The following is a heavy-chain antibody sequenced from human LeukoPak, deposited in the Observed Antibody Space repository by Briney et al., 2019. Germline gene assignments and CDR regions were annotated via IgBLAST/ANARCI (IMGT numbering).Heavy chain of an antibody. Sequence: SVKVSCKASGFTSTNFAVQWVRQARGQRLEWIGWIVVGSGNTNYAQKFQERVTITRDMSTSTAYMELSSLRSEDTAVYYCAADLSSTPFDYWGQGTLVTVSS. CDR2: IVVGSGNT. J-gene: IGHJ4*02. CDR3: AADLSSTPFDY. D-gene: IGHD2-2*01. CDR1: GFTSTNFA. V-gene: IGHV1-58*01.